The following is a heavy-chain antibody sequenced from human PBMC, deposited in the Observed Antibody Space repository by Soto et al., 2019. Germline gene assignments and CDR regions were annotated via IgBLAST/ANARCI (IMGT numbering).Heavy chain of an antibody. V-gene: IGHV3-23*01. D-gene: IGHD4-4*01. Sequence: PGGSLRLSCAASGFTFSIYAMSWVRQAPGKGLEWVSAISGSGGSTYYADSVKGRFTISRDNSKNTLYLQMNSLRAEDTAVYYCETQGGGNYNPPRFDPWGQGTLVTVSS. J-gene: IGHJ5*02. CDR2: ISGSGGST. CDR1: GFTFSIYA. CDR3: ETQGGGNYNPPRFDP.